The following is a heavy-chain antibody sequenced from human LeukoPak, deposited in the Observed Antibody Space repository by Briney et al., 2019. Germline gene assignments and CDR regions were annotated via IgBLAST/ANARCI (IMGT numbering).Heavy chain of an antibody. CDR2: IYYSGST. Sequence: SETLSLTCTVSGGSISSYYWSWIRQPPGKGLEWIGYIYYSGSTNYNPSLKSRVTISVDTSKNQFSLKLSSVTAADTAVYYCARGLEAAAGIDYWGQGTLVTVSS. J-gene: IGHJ4*02. CDR1: GGSISSYY. CDR3: ARGLEAAAGIDY. D-gene: IGHD6-13*01. V-gene: IGHV4-59*01.